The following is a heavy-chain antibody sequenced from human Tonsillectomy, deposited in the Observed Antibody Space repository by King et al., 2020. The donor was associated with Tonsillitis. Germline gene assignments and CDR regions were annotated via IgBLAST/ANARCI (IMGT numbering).Heavy chain of an antibody. Sequence: VQLVESGGGLVQPGGSLRLYCAASGFTVSNNYMSWVRQAPGKGLEWGSVIYSSGSIFYADSVKGRFTISRDNSKNTLFLQMNSLRAEDTAVYYCARDLVDTTFSYYYYMDVWGKGTTVTVSS. J-gene: IGHJ6*03. CDR1: GFTVSNNY. V-gene: IGHV3-53*01. D-gene: IGHD5-12*01. CDR2: IYSSGSI. CDR3: ARDLVDTTFSYYYYMDV.